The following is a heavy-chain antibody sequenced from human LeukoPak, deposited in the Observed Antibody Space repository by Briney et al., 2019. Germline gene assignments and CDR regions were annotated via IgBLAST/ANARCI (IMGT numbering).Heavy chain of an antibody. D-gene: IGHD3-22*01. CDR2: INPNSGGT. CDR1: GYTFTGYY. J-gene: IGHJ6*03. V-gene: IGHV1-2*02. Sequence: ASVKVSCKASGYTFTGYYMHWVRQAPGQGLEWMGWINPNSGGTNYAQKFQGRVTMTRDTSISTAYMELSRLRSDDTAVYYCARASYDSSGYHYYYYYYMDVWGKGTTVTVSS. CDR3: ARASYDSSGYHYYYYYYMDV.